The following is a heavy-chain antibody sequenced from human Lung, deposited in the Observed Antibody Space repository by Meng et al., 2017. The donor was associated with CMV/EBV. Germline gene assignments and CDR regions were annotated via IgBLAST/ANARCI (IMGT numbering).Heavy chain of an antibody. V-gene: IGHV3-74*01. CDR3: ASSEYSNRFDF. CDR2: INSDGSST. CDR1: GVTFRNYY. J-gene: IGHJ4*02. D-gene: IGHD4-11*01. Sequence: SCAVTGVTFRNYYMHWVRQAPGKGLVWVSRINSDGSSTHYADSVKGRFSISRDNAKNTLHLQVNSLRAEDTAVYYCASSEYSNRFDFWGRGTLVTVS.